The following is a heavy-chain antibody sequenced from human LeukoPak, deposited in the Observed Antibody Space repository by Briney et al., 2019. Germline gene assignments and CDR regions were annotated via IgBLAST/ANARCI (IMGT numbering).Heavy chain of an antibody. J-gene: IGHJ4*02. CDR3: ARVPFTASLGDYFDY. V-gene: IGHV3-30*03. D-gene: IGHD3-16*01. CDR1: GFTFSSYG. CDR2: VSYDGSKK. Sequence: GKSLRLSCAASGFTFSSYGMHWVRQAPGKGLEWLAFVSYDGSKKYYSDSVKGRFTISRDNSKSTLFLQMNSLRTEDTAVYFCARVPFTASLGDYFDYWGQGALVTVSS.